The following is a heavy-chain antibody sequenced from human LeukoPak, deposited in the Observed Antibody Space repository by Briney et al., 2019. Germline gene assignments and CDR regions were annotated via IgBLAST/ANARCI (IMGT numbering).Heavy chain of an antibody. CDR1: GFTFSSYE. V-gene: IGHV3-48*03. J-gene: IGHJ4*02. CDR2: ISSSGRTI. CDR3: AREVPTGTSFDY. Sequence: GGSLRLSCAASGFTFSSYEMNWVRQAPGKGLEWVSYISSSGRTIYSADSVKGRFTISRDNAKNSLYLQMDSLRAEDTAVYYCAREVPTGTSFDYWAQGTLVTVSS. D-gene: IGHD4-17*01.